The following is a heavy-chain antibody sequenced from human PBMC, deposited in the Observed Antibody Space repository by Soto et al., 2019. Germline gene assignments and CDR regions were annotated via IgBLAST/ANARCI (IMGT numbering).Heavy chain of an antibody. V-gene: IGHV3-7*01. Sequence: EVQLVESGGGLVQPGGSLRLSCAASGFTFSSYWMSWFRQAPGKGLEWVANIKQDGSEENYVDSVKGRFTLSRDNAKNALYLQMNSLRVEDTAVYYCAREIAARLWGKGTRVTVSS. CDR3: AREIAARL. D-gene: IGHD6-6*01. CDR2: IKQDGSEE. J-gene: IGHJ6*04. CDR1: GFTFSSYW.